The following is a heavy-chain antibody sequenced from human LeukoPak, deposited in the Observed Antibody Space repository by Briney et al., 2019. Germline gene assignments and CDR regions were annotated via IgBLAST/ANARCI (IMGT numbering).Heavy chain of an antibody. CDR3: ARGWYGIAAAGTFFDY. D-gene: IGHD6-13*01. J-gene: IGHJ4*02. V-gene: IGHV4-61*02. CDR1: GGSISSGSYY. Sequence: NASQTLSLTCTVSGGSISSGSYYWSWLRQPAGKGLEWIARIYTSGSTNYNPSLKSRVTISVDTSKNQFSLKLSSVTAADTAVYYCARGWYGIAAAGTFFDYWGQGTLVTVSS. CDR2: IYTSGST.